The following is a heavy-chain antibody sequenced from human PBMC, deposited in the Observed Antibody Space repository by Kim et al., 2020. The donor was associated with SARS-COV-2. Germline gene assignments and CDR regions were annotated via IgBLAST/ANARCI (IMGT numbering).Heavy chain of an antibody. CDR2: ISSSSSTI. CDR3: ARDPAGSYYTIYYYYGMDV. D-gene: IGHD3-10*01. V-gene: IGHV3-48*02. J-gene: IGHJ6*02. Sequence: GGSLRLSCAASGFTFSSYSMNWVRQAPGKGLEWVSYISSSSSTIYYADSVTGRFTISRDNAKNSLYLQMNNLRDEDTAVYYCARDPAGSYYTIYYYYGMDVWGQGTTVTVSS. CDR1: GFTFSSYS.